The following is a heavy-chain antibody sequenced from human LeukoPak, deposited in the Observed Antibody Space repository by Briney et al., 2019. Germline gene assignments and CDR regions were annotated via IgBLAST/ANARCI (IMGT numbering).Heavy chain of an antibody. CDR3: ARGPGAAAVRYYYYSMDV. CDR2: MNPNSGNT. J-gene: IGHJ6*02. V-gene: IGHV1-8*01. Sequence: GASVKVSCKASGYTFTSYDINWVRQATGQGLEWMGWMNPNSGNTGYAQKFQGRVTMTRNTSISTAYMELSSLRSEDTAVYYCARGPGAAAVRYYYYSMDVWGQGTTVTVSS. D-gene: IGHD6-13*01. CDR1: GYTFTSYD.